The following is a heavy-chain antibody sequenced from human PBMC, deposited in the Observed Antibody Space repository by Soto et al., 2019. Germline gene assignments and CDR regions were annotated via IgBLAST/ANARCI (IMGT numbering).Heavy chain of an antibody. CDR2: IGTAGDT. CDR3: ARAKWELDYYYYYYGMDV. Sequence: EVQLVESGGGLVQPGGSLRLSCAASGFTFSSYDMHWVRQATGKGLEWVSAIGTAGDTYYPGSVKGRFTISRENAKNSLYLQMTSLRAGDTAVYYCARAKWELDYYYYYYGMDVWGQGTTVTVSS. V-gene: IGHV3-13*01. CDR1: GFTFSSYD. J-gene: IGHJ6*02. D-gene: IGHD1-26*01.